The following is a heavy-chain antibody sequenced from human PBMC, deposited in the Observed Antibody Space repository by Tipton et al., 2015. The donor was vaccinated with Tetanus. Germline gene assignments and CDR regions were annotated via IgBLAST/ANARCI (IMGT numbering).Heavy chain of an antibody. CDR2: IYYSEST. CDR1: GGSISSSSYY. J-gene: IGHJ6*02. D-gene: IGHD3-10*01. Sequence: GLVKPSETLSLTCTVSGGSISSSSYYWGWLRQPPGKGLEWIVSIYYSESTNYNPSLKSRVTISVDTSKNHFSLKLSSVTAADTAVYYCARGEDPGSGPYYYYGMDVWGQGTTVTVSS. CDR3: ARGEDPGSGPYYYYGMDV. V-gene: IGHV4-39*07.